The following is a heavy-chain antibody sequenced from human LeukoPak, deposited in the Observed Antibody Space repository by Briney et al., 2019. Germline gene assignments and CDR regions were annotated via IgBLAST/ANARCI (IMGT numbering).Heavy chain of an antibody. V-gene: IGHV4-39*07. CDR2: IYYSGST. D-gene: IGHD3-3*01. CDR3: ARVFRFSHFDY. J-gene: IGHJ4*02. CDR1: GGSISSSSYY. Sequence: SETLSLTCTVSGGSISSSSYYWGWIRQPPGKGLEWIGSIYYSGSTFYNPSLKSRVTVSLDTSKTQFSLRLRSVTAADTAVYYCARVFRFSHFDYWGQGTLVTVSS.